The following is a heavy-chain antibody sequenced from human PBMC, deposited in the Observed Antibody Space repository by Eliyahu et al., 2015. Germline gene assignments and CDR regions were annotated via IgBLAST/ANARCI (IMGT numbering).Heavy chain of an antibody. Sequence: QVQLQQWGAGLLKPSETLSLTCAVYGASLSGYSWSWIRQPPGKGLEWIGEINQSGSTNYNPSLKSRVTISVDTSKNQFSLKLSSVTAADTAVYYCARGGGHRYWGQGTLVTVFS. CDR3: ARGGGHRY. CDR2: INQSGST. D-gene: IGHD3-10*01. J-gene: IGHJ4*02. V-gene: IGHV4-34*01. CDR1: GASLSGYS.